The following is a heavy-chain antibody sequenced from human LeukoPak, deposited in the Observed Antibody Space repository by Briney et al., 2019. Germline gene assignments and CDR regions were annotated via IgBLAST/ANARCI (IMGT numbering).Heavy chain of an antibody. D-gene: IGHD1-26*01. Sequence: GASVKVSCKASGYTFTSYGISWVRQAPGQGLEWMGWISAYNGNTNYAQKLQGRVTMTTDTSTSTAYMELRSLRSDDTAVYYCARVNEPQPGYSGRHGLLDYWGQGALVTVSS. CDR3: ARVNEPQPGYSGRHGLLDY. CDR2: ISAYNGNT. V-gene: IGHV1-18*01. J-gene: IGHJ4*02. CDR1: GYTFTSYG.